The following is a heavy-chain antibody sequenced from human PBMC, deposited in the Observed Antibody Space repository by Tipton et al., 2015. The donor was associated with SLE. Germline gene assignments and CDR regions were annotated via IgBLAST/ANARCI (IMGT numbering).Heavy chain of an antibody. CDR1: GFTFSSYG. J-gene: IGHJ1*01. Sequence: LSLTCAASGFTFSSYGMHWVRQAPGKGLEWVAVIWYDGSNKYYADSVKGRFTISRDNSKNTLHLQMNSLRAEDTAVYYCARDFGARLGDSSGYYPEYFQHWGQGTLVTVSS. V-gene: IGHV3-33*01. D-gene: IGHD3-22*01. CDR3: ARDFGARLGDSSGYYPEYFQH. CDR2: IWYDGSNK.